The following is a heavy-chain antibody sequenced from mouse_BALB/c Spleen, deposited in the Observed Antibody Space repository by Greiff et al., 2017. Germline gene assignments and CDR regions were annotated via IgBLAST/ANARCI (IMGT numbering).Heavy chain of an antibody. Sequence: EVQGVESGGGLVKPGGSLKLSCAASGFTFSDYYMYWVRQTPEKRLECVATISDGGSYTYYPDSVKGRFTISRDNAKNNLYLQMSSLKSEDTAMYYCARGYGNYPYYFDYWGQGTTLTVSS. J-gene: IGHJ2*01. CDR1: GFTFSDYY. CDR2: ISDGGSYT. D-gene: IGHD2-10*02. CDR3: ARGYGNYPYYFDY. V-gene: IGHV5-4*02.